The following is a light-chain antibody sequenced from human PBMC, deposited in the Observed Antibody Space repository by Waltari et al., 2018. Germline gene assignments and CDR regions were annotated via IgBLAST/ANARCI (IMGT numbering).Light chain of an antibody. CDR3: YSTDSTGHERV. CDR1: ALAKTY. Sequence: SYELTQPPSVSVSPGQTARITCSGDALAKTYAYWYQQKSGQAPVLVIFEDTKRPSAIPERFSGSSSGTMATLTITGAQVEDEADYYCYSTDSTGHERVFGGGTELTVL. V-gene: IGLV3-10*01. CDR2: EDT. J-gene: IGLJ3*02.